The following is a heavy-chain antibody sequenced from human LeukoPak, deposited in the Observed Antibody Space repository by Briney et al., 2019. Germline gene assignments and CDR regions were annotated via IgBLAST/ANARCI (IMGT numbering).Heavy chain of an antibody. CDR1: GFSLSTSGVG. CDR2: IYWNDDK. D-gene: IGHD6-13*01. J-gene: IGHJ6*03. V-gene: IGHV2-5*01. CDR3: AHIVGFELGYYHYYMDV. Sequence: SGPTLVNPTQTLTLTCTFSGFSLSTSGVGVGWIRQPPGKALEWLALIYWNDDKRYSPALKSRLNITKDPSKNQVVLTMTNMDPVDTATYYCAHIVGFELGYYHYYMDVWGKGTTVTVSS.